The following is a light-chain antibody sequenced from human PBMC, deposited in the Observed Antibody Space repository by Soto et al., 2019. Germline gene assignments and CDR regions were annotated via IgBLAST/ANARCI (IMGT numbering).Light chain of an antibody. J-gene: IGKJ3*01. CDR2: AAS. Sequence: IQLTQSPSSLSASVGDRVTITCRASQGINNYLAWYQQKPGKAPRLLILAASTFQSGVPSRFSGSGSGTDFTLTIGSLQPEDFATYYCQQFNGFPRSFGPGTKVDIK. CDR3: QQFNGFPRS. CDR1: QGINNY. V-gene: IGKV1-9*01.